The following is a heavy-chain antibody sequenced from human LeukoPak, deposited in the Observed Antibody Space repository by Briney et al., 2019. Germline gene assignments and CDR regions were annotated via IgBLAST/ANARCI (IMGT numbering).Heavy chain of an antibody. Sequence: SETLSLTCTVSGGSISSYCWSWIRQPPGKGLEWIGYIHYSGSTNYNPSLKSRVTISVDTSKNQFSLKLSSVTAADTAVYYCARSEYSSSWALFDYWGQGTLVTVSS. CDR3: ARSEYSSSWALFDY. V-gene: IGHV4-59*01. J-gene: IGHJ4*02. D-gene: IGHD6-13*01. CDR1: GGSISSYC. CDR2: IHYSGST.